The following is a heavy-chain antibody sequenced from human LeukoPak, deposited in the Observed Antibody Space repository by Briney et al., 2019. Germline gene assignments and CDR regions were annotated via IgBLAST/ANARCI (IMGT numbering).Heavy chain of an antibody. V-gene: IGHV4-59*01. CDR3: AREGVTKYYFDY. Sequence: PSETLSLTCTVSGXSISSYYWSWIRQPPGKGPEWIGYIYYSGSTDYNPSLKSRVTISVDTSKNQFSLKLSSVTAADTAVYYCAREGVTKYYFDYWGQGTLVTVSS. D-gene: IGHD4-11*01. CDR2: IYYSGST. CDR1: GXSISSYY. J-gene: IGHJ4*02.